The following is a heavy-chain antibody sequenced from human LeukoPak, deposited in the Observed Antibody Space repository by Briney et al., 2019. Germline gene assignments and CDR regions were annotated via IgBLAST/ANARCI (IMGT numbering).Heavy chain of an antibody. CDR3: VRHCYASGSDPLCYFDY. V-gene: IGHV4-59*08. CDR1: GGSISSYY. CDR2: IYYRGST. D-gene: IGHD3-10*01. Sequence: PSETLSLTCTVSGGSISSYYWSWIRQPPGKGLEWIGYIYYRGSTNYNPSLKSRVTISIDTSKNQFSLKVSSVTAADTAVYYCVRHCYASGSDPLCYFDYWGQGTLVTVSS. J-gene: IGHJ4*02.